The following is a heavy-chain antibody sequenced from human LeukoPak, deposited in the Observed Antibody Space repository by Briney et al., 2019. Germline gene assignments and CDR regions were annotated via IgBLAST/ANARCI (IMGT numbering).Heavy chain of an antibody. J-gene: IGHJ2*01. CDR1: GFTFGDYG. Sequence: PGGSLRLSCAASGFTFGDYGMSWVRQAPGKGLEWVSAISWNGGSTGYADSVKGRFTISRDNANHSLYLQMNGLRAEDTAFYHCARRAVITSLNPYFDLWGRGTLVTVSS. D-gene: IGHD4-23*01. V-gene: IGHV3-20*01. CDR2: ISWNGGST. CDR3: ARRAVITSLNPYFDL.